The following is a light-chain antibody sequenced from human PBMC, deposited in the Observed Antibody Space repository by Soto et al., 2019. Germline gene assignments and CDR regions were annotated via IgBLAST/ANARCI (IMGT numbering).Light chain of an antibody. V-gene: IGKV3-20*01. CDR1: QSLNSFY. CDR2: GSS. Sequence: EIVLTQSPGTLSLSPGERANLSCRASQSLNSFYLAWYQQKPGQAPRLLIYGSSNRATGIPDRFSGSGSGTDFTLTISRLDPEDFAVYYCQQYDISPRTFGQGTKVDIK. J-gene: IGKJ1*01. CDR3: QQYDISPRT.